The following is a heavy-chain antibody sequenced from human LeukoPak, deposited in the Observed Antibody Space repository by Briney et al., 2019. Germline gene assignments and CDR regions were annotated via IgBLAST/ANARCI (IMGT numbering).Heavy chain of an antibody. CDR2: INPSGVRT. V-gene: IGHV1-46*01. CDR1: GYTFTSYH. D-gene: IGHD3-10*02. CDR3: ARGVFGELEKLMFQH. Sequence: ASVKLSCKASGYTFTSYHIHWVRQAPGQGLEWMGIINPSGVRTSYPQKLQDRVTMTRDTSTNTVYMELSRLKSDDTAIYYCARGVFGELEKLMFQHWGQGTLVTVSS. J-gene: IGHJ1*01.